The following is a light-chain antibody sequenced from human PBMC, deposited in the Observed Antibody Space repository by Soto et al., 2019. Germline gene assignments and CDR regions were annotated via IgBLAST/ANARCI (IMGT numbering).Light chain of an antibody. V-gene: IGKV3-20*01. J-gene: IGKJ4*01. CDR2: GAS. CDR1: QSVTTY. CDR3: QQYLRSPLT. Sequence: EIVLTQSPCTLSLSPGERATLSCRASQSVTTYSAWYQQKPGQAPRPLIQGASSRATGIPDRFSGSVSGTAFPLTISRLEPEDFAVYSCQQYLRSPLTFGGGTKLDIK.